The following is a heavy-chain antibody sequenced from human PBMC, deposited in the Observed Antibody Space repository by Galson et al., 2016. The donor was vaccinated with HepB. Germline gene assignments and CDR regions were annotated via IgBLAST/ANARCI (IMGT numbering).Heavy chain of an antibody. V-gene: IGHV2-70*01. CDR3: ARSSPYYYGSGSPFDP. CDR1: GFSLSTSGMC. Sequence: PALVKPTQTLTLTCTFSGFSLSTSGMCVSWIRQPPGKALEWLAFIDWDDDKYYSTSLKTRLTISKDTSNNQVVLTTTNMDPADTATYYCARSSPYYYGSGSPFDPWGQGTLVTVSS. D-gene: IGHD3-10*01. J-gene: IGHJ5*02. CDR2: IDWDDDK.